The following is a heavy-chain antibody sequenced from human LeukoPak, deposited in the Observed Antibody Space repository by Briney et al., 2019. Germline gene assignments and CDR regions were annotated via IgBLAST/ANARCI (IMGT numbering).Heavy chain of an antibody. Sequence: GGSLRLSCAASGFTFSSYGMHWVRQAPGKGLEWVAVIWYDGSNKYYADSVKGRFTISRDNSKNTLYLQMNSLRAEDTAVYYWGRPPPEKCGGGSCYSPYTGRAVGGKGPRVPVPS. V-gene: IGHV3-33*08. D-gene: IGHD2-15*01. CDR3: GRPPPEKCGGGSCYSPYTGRAV. CDR2: IWYDGSNK. CDR1: GFTFSSYG. J-gene: IGHJ6*04.